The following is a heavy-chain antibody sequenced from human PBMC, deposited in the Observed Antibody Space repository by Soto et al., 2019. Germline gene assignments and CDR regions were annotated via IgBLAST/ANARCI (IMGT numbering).Heavy chain of an antibody. CDR1: GDSISSDDYY. V-gene: IGHV4-30-4*01. J-gene: IGHJ4*02. Sequence: QVQLQESGPGLVKPSQTLSLTCSVSGDSISSDDYYWNWIRQPPGKGPEWIGYIFYSGSTSYNPSLQSRVTISVDTSRNHFSLKLSSVTAADTAVYYCASQVPGGFFDYWGQGTLVTVSS. CDR2: IFYSGST. D-gene: IGHD2-2*01. CDR3: ASQVPGGFFDY.